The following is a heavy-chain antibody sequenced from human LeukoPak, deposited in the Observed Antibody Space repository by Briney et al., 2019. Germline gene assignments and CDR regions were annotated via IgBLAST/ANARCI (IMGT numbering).Heavy chain of an antibody. J-gene: IGHJ4*02. CDR2: IKSKGDGGTT. CDR1: GFTLTNAW. D-gene: IGHD3-3*01. Sequence: PGGSLRLSCAASGFTLTNAWMSWVRQAPGKGLEWVGRIKSKGDGGTTNYAAPVKGRFTISRDDSKNTLYLQMNSLKTEDTAVYYCTTDYNYDFWSGYYEFDYWGQGTLVTVSS. V-gene: IGHV3-15*01. CDR3: TTDYNYDFWSGYYEFDY.